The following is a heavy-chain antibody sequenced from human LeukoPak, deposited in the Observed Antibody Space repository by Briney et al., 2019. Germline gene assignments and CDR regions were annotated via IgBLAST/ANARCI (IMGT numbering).Heavy chain of an antibody. V-gene: IGHV3-23*01. D-gene: IGHD3-22*01. CDR3: AKDPKKEYDSSGYYPKTHYYYYMDV. J-gene: IGHJ6*03. CDR1: GVIFSPYA. CDR2: ISGSGGST. Sequence: GGSLRLSCAASGVIFSPYAMSWVRQAPGKGLEWVSAISGSGGSTYYADSVKGRFTISRDNSKNTLYLQMNSLRAEDTAVYYCAKDPKKEYDSSGYYPKTHYYYYMDVWGKGTTVTVSS.